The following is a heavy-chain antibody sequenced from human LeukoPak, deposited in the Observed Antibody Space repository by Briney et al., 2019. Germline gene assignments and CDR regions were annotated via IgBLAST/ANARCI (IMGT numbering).Heavy chain of an antibody. J-gene: IGHJ4*02. CDR3: ARQIYGDSITNFDY. D-gene: IGHD4-17*01. CDR1: GGSVSSYY. Sequence: SETLSLTCTVSGGSVSSYYWSWIRQPPGKGLEWIGYIYYSGSTNYNPSLKSRVTISVDTSKNQFSLKLSSATAADTAVYYCARQIYGDSITNFDYWGQGTLVTVSS. V-gene: IGHV4-59*08. CDR2: IYYSGST.